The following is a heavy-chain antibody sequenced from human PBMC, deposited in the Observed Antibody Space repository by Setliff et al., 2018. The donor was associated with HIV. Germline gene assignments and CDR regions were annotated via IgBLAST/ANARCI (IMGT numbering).Heavy chain of an antibody. Sequence: NPSETLSLTCAVYGGSFSGYYLSWIRQFPGKGLEWIGEINHSGSTNYNPSLTSRVSMSVDTSKNQFSLKLSSVTAADTAIFYCARSTTGYSSIWYRNGLTYYYYVDVWGKGTKDTVSS. CDR1: GGSFSGYY. J-gene: IGHJ6*03. CDR2: INHSGST. V-gene: IGHV4-34*01. CDR3: ARSTTGYSSIWYRNGLTYYYYVDV. D-gene: IGHD6-13*01.